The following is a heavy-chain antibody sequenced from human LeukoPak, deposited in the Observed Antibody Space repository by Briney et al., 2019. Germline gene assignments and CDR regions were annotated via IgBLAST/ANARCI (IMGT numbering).Heavy chain of an antibody. CDR3: ARNGGSYTFDI. CDR2: IYYSGST. D-gene: IGHD1-26*01. J-gene: IGHJ3*02. CDR1: GGSISTYY. Sequence: SETLSLTCTVSGGSISTYYWSWIRQPPGKGLEWIGYIYYSGSTNYSPSLKSRVTISIGTSKNQFSLKLTSVTAADAAVYYCARNGGSYTFDIWGQGTMVTVSS. V-gene: IGHV4-59*01.